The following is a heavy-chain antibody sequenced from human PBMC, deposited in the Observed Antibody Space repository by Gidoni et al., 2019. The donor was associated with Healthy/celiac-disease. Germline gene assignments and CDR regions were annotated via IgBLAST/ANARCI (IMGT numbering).Heavy chain of an antibody. Sequence: LEWVAVISYDGSNKYYADSVKGRFTISRDNSKNTLYLQMNSLRAEDTAVYYCAKVLNRYCTGGVCSYFDYWGQGTLVTVSS. V-gene: IGHV3-30*18. J-gene: IGHJ4*02. CDR2: ISYDGSNK. CDR3: AKVLNRYCTGGVCSYFDY. D-gene: IGHD2-8*02.